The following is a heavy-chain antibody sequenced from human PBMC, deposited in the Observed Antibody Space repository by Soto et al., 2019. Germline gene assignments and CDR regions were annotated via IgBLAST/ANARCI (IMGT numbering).Heavy chain of an antibody. V-gene: IGHV4-34*01. CDR3: ARGEAAAGIDP. CDR1: GGSFSGYY. J-gene: IGHJ5*02. D-gene: IGHD6-13*01. Sequence: SETLSLTCAVYGGSFSGYYWSWIRQPPGKGLEWIGEINHSGSTNYNPSLKSRVTISVDTSKNQFSLKLSSVTAADTAVYYCARGEAAAGIDPWGQGTLVTVS. CDR2: INHSGST.